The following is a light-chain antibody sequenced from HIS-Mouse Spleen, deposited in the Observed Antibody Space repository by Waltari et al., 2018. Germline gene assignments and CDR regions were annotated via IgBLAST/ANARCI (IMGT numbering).Light chain of an antibody. CDR1: SSDVGGYNY. CDR3: CSYAGSYTFPYV. V-gene: IGLV2-11*01. J-gene: IGLJ1*01. CDR2: DVS. Sequence: QSALTQPRSVSGSPGQPVTISCTGTSSDVGGYNYVYWYQQHPGKAPKLMIYDVSKRPSGVPDRFSGSKSGNTASLTISGLQAEDEADYYCCSYAGSYTFPYVFGTGTKVTVL.